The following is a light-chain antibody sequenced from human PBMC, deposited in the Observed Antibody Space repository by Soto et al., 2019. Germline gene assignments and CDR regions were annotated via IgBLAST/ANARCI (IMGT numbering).Light chain of an antibody. Sequence: DIQMTQSPSSLSAVVGDRVSITCRSSQGIATYLNWYQQKPGKAPRPLIYTASTLESGVPSRFSGNGSVTDFTLTISSVQPEDFADYYCQRSCNTPPCTFGQGTKLEI. J-gene: IGKJ2*02. CDR3: QRSCNTPPCT. V-gene: IGKV1-39*01. CDR1: QGIATY. CDR2: TAS.